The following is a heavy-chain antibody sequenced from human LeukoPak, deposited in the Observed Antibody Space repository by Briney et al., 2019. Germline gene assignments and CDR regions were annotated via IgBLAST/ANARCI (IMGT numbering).Heavy chain of an antibody. Sequence: KSAESLSLTCAVYGWSFSPYYWSWVRQPPGKGLEWIGEINNSGSTNHNPSLKSRVIISVDTSKNQFSLKLTSVTAADTAVYYCARTRGSGSYPNYYYYDMDVWGKGTTVTVSS. CDR2: INNSGST. D-gene: IGHD3-10*01. CDR3: ARTRGSGSYPNYYYYDMDV. CDR1: GWSFSPYY. J-gene: IGHJ6*03. V-gene: IGHV4-34*01.